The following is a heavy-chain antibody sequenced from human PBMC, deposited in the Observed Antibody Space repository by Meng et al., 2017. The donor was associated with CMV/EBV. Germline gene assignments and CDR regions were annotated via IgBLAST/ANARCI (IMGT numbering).Heavy chain of an antibody. CDR2: INPNSGGT. CDR3: ARGMKQQLVDFDY. Sequence: KASGYTFTGYYMDWVRQAPGQGLEWMGWINPNSGGTNYAQKFQGRVTMTRDTSISTAYMELSRLRSDDTAVYYCARGMKQQLVDFDYWGQGTLVTVSS. J-gene: IGHJ4*01. D-gene: IGHD6-13*01. V-gene: IGHV1-2*02. CDR1: GYTFTGYY.